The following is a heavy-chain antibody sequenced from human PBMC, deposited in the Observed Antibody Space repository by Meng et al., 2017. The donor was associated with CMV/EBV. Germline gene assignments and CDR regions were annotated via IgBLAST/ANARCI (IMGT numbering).Heavy chain of an antibody. CDR3: ARAEGGDYFDY. D-gene: IGHD1-14*01. J-gene: IGHJ4*02. V-gene: IGHV3-7*03. Sequence: GESLKISCAASGFTFSSYWMSWVRQAPGKGLEWVANIKQDGSEKYYVDSVKGRFTISRDNDKNSLYLQMNSLRAEDTAVYYCARAEGGDYFDYWGQGTLVTVSS. CDR1: GFTFSSYW. CDR2: IKQDGSEK.